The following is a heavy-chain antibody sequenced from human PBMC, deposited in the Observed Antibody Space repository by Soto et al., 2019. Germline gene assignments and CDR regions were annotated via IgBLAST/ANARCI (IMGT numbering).Heavy chain of an antibody. V-gene: IGHV3-23*04. CDR2: SSGGGSGI. Sequence: VELVESGGGLVQPGGSLRLSCAASGFTFGSYAMTWVRQAPGKGLEWVSGSSGGGSGIYYSDSVEARFSISRDNPKNLLFMQRNTLRAEDTAVYFCARVRFPAAPRRPLDYSFMDVWGNGTTITVSS. J-gene: IGHJ6*03. CDR1: GFTFGSYA. D-gene: IGHD2-2*01. CDR3: ARVRFPAAPRRPLDYSFMDV.